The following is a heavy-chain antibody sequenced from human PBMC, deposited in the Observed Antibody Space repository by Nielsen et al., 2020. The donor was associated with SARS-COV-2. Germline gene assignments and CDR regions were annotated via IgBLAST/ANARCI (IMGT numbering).Heavy chain of an antibody. Sequence: SETLSLTCTVSGGSISSYYWSWIRQPPGKGLEWIGYIYYSGSTSYNPSLRSRVTISVDTSKNQFSLSLSSVTAADTAVYYCARRAPGYYDYWGQGTLVTVSS. CDR1: GGSISSYY. CDR3: ARRAPGYYDY. V-gene: IGHV4-59*08. CDR2: IYYSGST. D-gene: IGHD3-22*01. J-gene: IGHJ4*02.